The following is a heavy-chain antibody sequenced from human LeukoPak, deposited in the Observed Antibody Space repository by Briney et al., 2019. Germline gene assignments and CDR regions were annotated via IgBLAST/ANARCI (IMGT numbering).Heavy chain of an antibody. V-gene: IGHV1-2*02. Sequence: ASVKVSCKASGYTFSVYYMHWVRQAPGQGLEWMGCINPNSGGTNYAQKFQGRVTITRDTSISTAYMELSRLRSDDTAVYYCARVAPFSPCCGGYCSIGHFDYWGPGTLVTVSS. CDR2: INPNSGGT. D-gene: IGHD2-21*02. J-gene: IGHJ4*02. CDR1: GYTFSVYY. CDR3: ARVAPFSPCCGGYCSIGHFDY.